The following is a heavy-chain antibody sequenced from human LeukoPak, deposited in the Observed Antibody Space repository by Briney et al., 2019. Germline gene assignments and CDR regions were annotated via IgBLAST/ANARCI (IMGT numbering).Heavy chain of an antibody. Sequence: GGSLRLSCAASGFTFSSYGMHWVRQAPGKGLEWVAFIRYDGSNKYYADSVKGRFTISRDNSKNTLRLQVNSLRADDTAVYYCAKDQFYDSSGVFDYWGQGTLVTVSS. D-gene: IGHD3-22*01. J-gene: IGHJ4*02. V-gene: IGHV3-30*02. CDR3: AKDQFYDSSGVFDY. CDR2: IRYDGSNK. CDR1: GFTFSSYG.